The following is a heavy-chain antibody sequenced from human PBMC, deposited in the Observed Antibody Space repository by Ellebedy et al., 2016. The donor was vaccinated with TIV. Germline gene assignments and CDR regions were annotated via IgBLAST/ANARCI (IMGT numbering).Heavy chain of an antibody. Sequence: AASVKVTCKASGYTFTGHYMHWVRQAPGQTLEWMGWIHPDSGDTNYSQKFQGRVTMNTDTSISTAYVEFSRLRLEDTAVYFCASGAVGASDWWGQGALITVSS. CDR2: IHPDSGDT. V-gene: IGHV1-2*02. D-gene: IGHD1-26*01. J-gene: IGHJ4*02. CDR1: GYTFTGHY. CDR3: ASGAVGASDW.